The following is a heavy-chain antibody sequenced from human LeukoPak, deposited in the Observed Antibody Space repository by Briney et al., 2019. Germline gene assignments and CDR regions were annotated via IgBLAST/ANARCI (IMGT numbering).Heavy chain of an antibody. V-gene: IGHV5-51*01. CDR2: IYPGDSDT. CDR3: VRQVNGGNFDY. Sequence: GESLKISCKASGYSFITYWIGWVRQMPGKGLEWMGIIYPGDSDTRYSPSFQGQVTFSVDKSISTAYLQWSSLEASDTAIYYCVRQVNGGNFDYWGQGTLVTISS. D-gene: IGHD2-8*01. J-gene: IGHJ4*02. CDR1: GYSFITYW.